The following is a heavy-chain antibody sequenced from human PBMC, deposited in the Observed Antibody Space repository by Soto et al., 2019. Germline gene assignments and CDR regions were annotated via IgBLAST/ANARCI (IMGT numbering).Heavy chain of an antibody. CDR1: GGSVGTGSYY. D-gene: IGHD5-12*01. Sequence: SETLSLTCTVSGGSVGTGSYYWSWIRQPPGKGLEWIGYIYYTGTTNYNPSLKSRVTISVDTSKNQFSLNLRSVTAADTAVYYCARVLVATSGLRYFDYWGQGTLVTVSS. J-gene: IGHJ4*02. CDR2: IYYTGTT. V-gene: IGHV4-61*01. CDR3: ARVLVATSGLRYFDY.